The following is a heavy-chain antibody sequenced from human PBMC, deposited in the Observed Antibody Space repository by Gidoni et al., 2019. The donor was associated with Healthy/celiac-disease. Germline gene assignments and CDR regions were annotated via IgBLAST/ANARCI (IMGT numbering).Heavy chain of an antibody. D-gene: IGHD5-18*01. CDR3: ARQGSRGYSYGLFDY. CDR2: IYPGASDT. V-gene: IGHV5-51*01. Sequence: EVQLVQSGAEVKKPGESLKISCKGSGYSFTSYWSGWVRQMPGKGLEGMGIIYPGASDTRDSTSFQGQVTISADKSSSTAYLQWSSLKAADTAMYYCARQGSRGYSYGLFDYWGQGTLVTVSS. J-gene: IGHJ4*02. CDR1: GYSFTSYW.